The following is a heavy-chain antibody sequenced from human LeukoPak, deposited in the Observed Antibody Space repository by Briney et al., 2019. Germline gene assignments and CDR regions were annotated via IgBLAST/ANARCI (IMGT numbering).Heavy chain of an antibody. V-gene: IGHV4-59*08. D-gene: IGHD3-22*01. CDR2: IYYSGST. Sequence: SETLSLTCTVSGGSTSSYYWSWIRQPPGKGLEWIGHIYYSGSTNYNPSLKSRVTISVDTSKNQFSLKLSSVTAADTAVYYCARSPYYYDSSGYYLWGQGTLVTVSS. CDR1: GGSTSSYY. J-gene: IGHJ4*02. CDR3: ARSPYYYDSSGYYL.